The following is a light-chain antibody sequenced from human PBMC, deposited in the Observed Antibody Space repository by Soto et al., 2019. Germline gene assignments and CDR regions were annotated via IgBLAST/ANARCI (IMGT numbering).Light chain of an antibody. V-gene: IGKV3-15*01. J-gene: IGKJ1*01. CDR3: QQDRKSPRT. Sequence: VLTSSVASLSIXTGNXITLXXRASQRVDINLAWYQQKPGQAPRLLVYGASKEATDIPVRFSGRGSGTEFTLTINNLQSEDFAVYYCQQDRKSPRTFGQGSKGDIK. CDR1: QRVDIN. CDR2: GAS.